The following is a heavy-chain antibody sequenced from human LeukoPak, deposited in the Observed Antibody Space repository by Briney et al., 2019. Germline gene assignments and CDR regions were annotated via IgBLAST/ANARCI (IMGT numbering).Heavy chain of an antibody. CDR1: GFSLSDYY. V-gene: IGHV3-11*04. Sequence: GGSLRLSCAASGFSLSDYYMGWIRQAPGKGLEWVSYISSSGSATFNADSVKGRFTISRDNAKNPLYLQMNSLRAEDTAVYYCARDYYGSGSSFPTYFDYWGQGTLVTVSS. J-gene: IGHJ4*02. CDR3: ARDYYGSGSSFPTYFDY. CDR2: ISSSGSAT. D-gene: IGHD3-10*01.